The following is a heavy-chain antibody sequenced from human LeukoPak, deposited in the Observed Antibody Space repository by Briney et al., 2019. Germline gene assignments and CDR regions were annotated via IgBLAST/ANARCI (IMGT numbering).Heavy chain of an antibody. J-gene: IGHJ3*02. Sequence: GGSLRLSCAASGFTFGTYAMSWVRQGPGKGREWVSAISGIGTYTYYADSVKGRFTISRDNSKNTLYLQMNSLRADDTAVYYCAKVNIVVVTADAFDIWGQGTMVTVSS. D-gene: IGHD2-21*02. V-gene: IGHV3-23*01. CDR3: AKVNIVVVTADAFDI. CDR1: GFTFGTYA. CDR2: ISGIGTYT.